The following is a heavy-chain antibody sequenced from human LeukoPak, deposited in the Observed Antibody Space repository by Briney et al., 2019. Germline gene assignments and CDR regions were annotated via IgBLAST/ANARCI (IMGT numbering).Heavy chain of an antibody. CDR1: GGSISSGCHY. CDR3: ARGPRVSGSKGHFDY. J-gene: IGHJ4*02. CDR2: IYYSGTN. V-gene: IGHV4-31*03. D-gene: IGHD3-10*01. Sequence: PSETLSLTCTVSGGSISSGCHYWSWIRQQPGKGLEWIGYIYYSGTNYYNPSLKRRVTISVDTSKNQFSLKLSSVTAADTAVYYCARGPRVSGSKGHFDYWGQGTLVTVSS.